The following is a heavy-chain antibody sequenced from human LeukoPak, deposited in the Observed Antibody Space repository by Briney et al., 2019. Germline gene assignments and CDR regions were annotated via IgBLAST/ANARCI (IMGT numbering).Heavy chain of an antibody. CDR2: ITSGGSFI. CDR3: ARDYGSGNYRRLDF. CDR1: GFTFSNYW. J-gene: IGHJ4*02. V-gene: IGHV3-21*06. Sequence: GGPLRLSCAASGFTFSNYWMTWVRQAPGKGLEWVSTITSGGSFIYYADSVKGRFTISRDNAKNTLYLQMNNLRVEDTAVYYCARDYGSGNYRRLDFWGQGTLVIVSS. D-gene: IGHD3-10*01.